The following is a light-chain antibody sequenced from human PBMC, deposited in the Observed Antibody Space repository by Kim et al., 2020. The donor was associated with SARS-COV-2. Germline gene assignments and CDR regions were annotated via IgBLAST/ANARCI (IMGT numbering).Light chain of an antibody. J-gene: IGLJ2*01. CDR2: QDS. CDR3: QAWDSSTVV. V-gene: IGLV3-1*01. Sequence: SVTPGQTASITCSGDKVGDKYACWYQQKPGQCPVLVIYQDSKRPSGIPERFSGSNSGNTATLTISGTQAMDEADYYCQAWDSSTVVFGGGTQLTVL. CDR1: KVGDKY.